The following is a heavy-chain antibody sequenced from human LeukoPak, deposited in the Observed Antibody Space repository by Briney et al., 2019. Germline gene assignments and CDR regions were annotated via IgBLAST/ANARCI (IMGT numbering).Heavy chain of an antibody. D-gene: IGHD3-10*01. V-gene: IGHV3-7*03. CDR3: ARDAAWFGELLDAFDI. CDR2: IKQDGSEK. CDR1: GFTFSSYS. Sequence: GGSLRLSCAASGFTFSSYSMSWVRQAPGKGLEWVANIKQDGSEKYYVDSVKGRFTISRDNAKNSLYLQMNSLRAEDAAVYYRARDAAWFGELLDAFDIWGQGTMVTVSS. J-gene: IGHJ3*02.